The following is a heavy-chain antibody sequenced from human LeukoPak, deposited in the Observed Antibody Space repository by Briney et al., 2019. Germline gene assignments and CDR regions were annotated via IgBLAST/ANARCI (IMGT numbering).Heavy chain of an antibody. CDR2: IYHSGST. D-gene: IGHD4-17*01. Sequence: NASETLSLTCAVSGGSISSGGYSGSWIRQPPGKGLEWIGYIYHSGSTYYNPSLKSRVTISVDRSKNQFSLKLSSVTAADTAVYYCARGGDYGDYRGLWFDPWGQGTLVTVSS. CDR3: ARGGDYGDYRGLWFDP. J-gene: IGHJ5*02. CDR1: GGSISSGGYS. V-gene: IGHV4-30-2*01.